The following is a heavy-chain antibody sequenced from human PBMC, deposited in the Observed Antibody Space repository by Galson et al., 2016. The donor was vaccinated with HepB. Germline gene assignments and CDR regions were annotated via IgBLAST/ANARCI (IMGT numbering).Heavy chain of an antibody. CDR2: ISWNSGRI. J-gene: IGHJ4*02. V-gene: IGHV3-9*01. CDR1: GFTFDDYA. Sequence: SLRLSCAASGFTFDDYAMHWVRQAPGGGLEWVSGISWNSGRIGYADSVKGRFTISRDNAKNSLYLQMNSLRTEDTALYYCAKDSRDYGDYVNYWGQGTLVTVSS. D-gene: IGHD4-17*01. CDR3: AKDSRDYGDYVNY.